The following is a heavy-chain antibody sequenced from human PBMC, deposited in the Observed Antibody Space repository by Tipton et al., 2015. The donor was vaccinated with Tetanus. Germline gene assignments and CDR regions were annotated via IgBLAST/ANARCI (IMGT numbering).Heavy chain of an antibody. J-gene: IGHJ6*02. V-gene: IGHV4-31*03. Sequence: TLSLTCTVSGGSISSGGYYWSWIRQHPGKGLEWIGYVYYSGSTYYNPSLKSRVTMSVDTSKNQFSLKLSSVTAADTAVYYCARDRYYDILTGYYGVGVDRLYGMDVWGQGTTVTVSS. D-gene: IGHD3-9*01. CDR2: VYYSGST. CDR1: GGSISSGGYY. CDR3: ARDRYYDILTGYYGVGVDRLYGMDV.